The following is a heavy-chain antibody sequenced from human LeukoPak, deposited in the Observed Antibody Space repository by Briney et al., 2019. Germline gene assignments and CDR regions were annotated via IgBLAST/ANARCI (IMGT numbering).Heavy chain of an antibody. CDR1: GGTFSSYA. J-gene: IGHJ5*02. D-gene: IGHD6-19*01. Sequence: SVKVSCKASGGTFSSYAISWVRQAPGQGLEWMGGLIPIFGTANYAQKFQGRVTITADESTSTAYMELSSLRSEDTAVYYCAGGALPIAVAGTNWFDPWGQGTLVTVSS. V-gene: IGHV1-69*13. CDR2: LIPIFGTA. CDR3: AGGALPIAVAGTNWFDP.